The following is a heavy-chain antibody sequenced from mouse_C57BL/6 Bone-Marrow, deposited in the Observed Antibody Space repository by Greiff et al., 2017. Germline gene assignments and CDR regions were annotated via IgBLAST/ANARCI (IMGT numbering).Heavy chain of an antibody. V-gene: IGHV1-54*01. Sequence: VQLQQSGAELVRPGTSVKVSCKASGYAFTNYLIEWVKQRPGQGLEWIGVINPGSGGTNYNEKFKGKATLTADKSSSTAYMQLRSLTSEDSAVYFCASKEYGYFDVWGTGTTVTVSS. CDR3: ASKEYGYFDV. J-gene: IGHJ1*03. CDR1: GYAFTNYL. CDR2: INPGSGGT.